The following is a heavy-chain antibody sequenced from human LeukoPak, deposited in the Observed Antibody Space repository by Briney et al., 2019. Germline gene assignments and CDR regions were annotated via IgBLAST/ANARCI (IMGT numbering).Heavy chain of an antibody. Sequence: GGSLRLSCAAPGFTVSSNYMSWVRQAPGKGLEWVSVIYSGGSTYYADSVKGRFTISRDNSKNTLYLQMNSLRAEDTAVYYCARDNRGNRMLYYYYGMDVWGQGTTVTVSS. D-gene: IGHD2-8*01. CDR3: ARDNRGNRMLYYYYGMDV. V-gene: IGHV3-66*01. CDR1: GFTVSSNY. CDR2: IYSGGST. J-gene: IGHJ6*02.